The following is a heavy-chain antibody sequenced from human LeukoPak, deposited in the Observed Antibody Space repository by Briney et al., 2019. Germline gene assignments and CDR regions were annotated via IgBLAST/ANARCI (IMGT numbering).Heavy chain of an antibody. CDR1: GVSVSSSDYY. Sequence: SETLSLTCTVSGVSVSSSDYYWGWIRQPPGMGLEWIGSVYRSGSASYNPSLKSRVTISVDTSKNQFSLKLRSVTAADTAVYYCARPTHNNGDYNEWGQGTLVTVSS. CDR3: ARPTHNNGDYNE. V-gene: IGHV4-39*07. J-gene: IGHJ4*02. D-gene: IGHD4-17*01. CDR2: VYRSGSA.